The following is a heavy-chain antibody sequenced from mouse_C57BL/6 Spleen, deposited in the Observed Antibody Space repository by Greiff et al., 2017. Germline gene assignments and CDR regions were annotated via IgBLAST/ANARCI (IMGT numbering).Heavy chain of an antibody. J-gene: IGHJ4*01. CDR2: IHPNSGST. CDR1: GYTFTSYW. V-gene: IGHV1-64*01. D-gene: IGHD1-1*01. CDR3: ARIYYYGSSYGGYAMDY. Sequence: VKLQQPGAELVKPGASVKLSCKASGYTFTSYWMHWVKQRPGQGLEWIGMIHPNSGSTNYNEKFKSKATLTVDKSSSTAYMQLSSLTSEDSAVYYCARIYYYGSSYGGYAMDYWGQGTSVTVSS.